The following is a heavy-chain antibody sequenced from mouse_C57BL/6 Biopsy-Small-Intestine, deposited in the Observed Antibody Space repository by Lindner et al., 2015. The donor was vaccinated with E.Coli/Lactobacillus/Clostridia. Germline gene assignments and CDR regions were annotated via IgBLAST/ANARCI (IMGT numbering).Heavy chain of an antibody. CDR2: IYPGDGDT. J-gene: IGHJ3*01. V-gene: IGHV1-80*01. CDR3: ARSHSNYVPWFAY. CDR1: GYAFSSYW. Sequence: VQLQESGAELVKPGASVKISCKASGYAFSSYWMNWVKQRPGKGLEWIGQIYPGDGDTNYNGKFKGKAALTADKSSSTAYMQLSSLTSEDSAVYFCARSHSNYVPWFAYWGQGTLVTVSA. D-gene: IGHD2-5*01.